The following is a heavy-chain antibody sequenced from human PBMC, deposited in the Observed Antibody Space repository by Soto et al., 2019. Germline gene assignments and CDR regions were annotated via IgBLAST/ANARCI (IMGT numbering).Heavy chain of an antibody. CDR3: AKDAIVVVMYYYGMDV. Sequence: GGSLRLSCAASGFTFSSYAMSWVRQAPGKGLEWVSAISGSGGSTYYADSVKGRFTISRDNSKNTLYLQMNSLRAEDTAVYYCAKDAIVVVMYYYGMDVWGQGTTVTVSS. CDR1: GFTFSSYA. CDR2: ISGSGGST. V-gene: IGHV3-23*01. J-gene: IGHJ6*02. D-gene: IGHD3-22*01.